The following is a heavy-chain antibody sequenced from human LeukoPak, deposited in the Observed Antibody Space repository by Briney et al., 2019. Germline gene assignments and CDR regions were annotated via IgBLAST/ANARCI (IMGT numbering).Heavy chain of an antibody. Sequence: GASVKVSCKASGYTFTGYYIHWVRQAPGQGLEWMGWINPNSGGTNYAQKFQGRVTMTRDTSINTAYMELSRLRSDDTAVYYCGRERGSESYGYYFDYWGQGTLVTVSS. V-gene: IGHV1-2*02. CDR2: INPNSGGT. CDR3: GRERGSESYGYYFDY. D-gene: IGHD3-10*01. CDR1: GYTFTGYY. J-gene: IGHJ4*02.